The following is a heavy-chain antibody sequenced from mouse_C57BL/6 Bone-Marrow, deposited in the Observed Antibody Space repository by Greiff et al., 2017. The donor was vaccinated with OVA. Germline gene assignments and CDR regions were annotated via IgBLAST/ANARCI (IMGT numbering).Heavy chain of an antibody. CDR3: AHLSLRYGAMDY. J-gene: IGHJ4*01. D-gene: IGHD1-1*01. CDR1: GYTFTSYW. CDR2: IHPNSGST. Sequence: QVQLQQPGAELVKPGASVKLSCKASGYTFTSYWMHWVKQRPGQGLEWIGMIHPNSGSTNYNEKFKSKATLTVDKSSSTAYMQLSSLTSEDSAVYYCAHLSLRYGAMDYWGQGTSVTVSS. V-gene: IGHV1-64*01.